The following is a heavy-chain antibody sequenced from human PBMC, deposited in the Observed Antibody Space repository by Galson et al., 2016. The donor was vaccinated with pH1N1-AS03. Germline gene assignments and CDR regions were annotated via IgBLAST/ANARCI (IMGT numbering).Heavy chain of an antibody. CDR3: ARGPPFSP. CDR1: GDSIKSDTHS. Sequence: LSLTCAVSGDSIKSDTHSWDWIRQSPGKGLEWLGYIYSSGVTESNPSLRSRVSITIDTSKNQFSLKMTSVTAADTAVYYCARGPPFSPWGQGTLVTVSS. V-gene: IGHV4-30-2*06. CDR2: IYSSGVT. J-gene: IGHJ1*01.